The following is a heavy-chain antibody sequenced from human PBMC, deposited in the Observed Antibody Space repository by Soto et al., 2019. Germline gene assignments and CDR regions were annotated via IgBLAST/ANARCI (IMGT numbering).Heavy chain of an antibody. D-gene: IGHD2-15*01. V-gene: IGHV4-59*01. CDR1: GGSISSYY. CDR2: IYYSGST. J-gene: IGHJ4*02. Sequence: SETLSLTCTVSGGSISSYYWSWIRQPPGKGLEWIGYIYYSGSTNYNPSLKSRVTISVDTSKNQFSLKLSSVTAADTAVYYCARNYCSGGSCLPDYWGQGTLVTVS. CDR3: ARNYCSGGSCLPDY.